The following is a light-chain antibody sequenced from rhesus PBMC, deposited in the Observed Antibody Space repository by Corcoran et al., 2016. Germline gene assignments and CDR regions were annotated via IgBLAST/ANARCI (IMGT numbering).Light chain of an antibody. CDR1: QGISSW. Sequence: DIQMTQSPSSLSASVGDRVTITCRASQGISSWLAWYQQKPGKAPKLLIYKESRLQSGVPSRFSGSGSGTDFTLTISSRQPEDFATYYCQQYTSAPLTFGGGTKVEIK. CDR2: KES. CDR3: QQYTSAPLT. J-gene: IGKJ4*01. V-gene: IGKV1-21*01.